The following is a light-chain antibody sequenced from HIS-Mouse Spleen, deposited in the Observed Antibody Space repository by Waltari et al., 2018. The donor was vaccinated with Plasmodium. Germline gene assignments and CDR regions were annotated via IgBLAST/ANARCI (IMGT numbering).Light chain of an antibody. CDR3: QSADSSGTYRV. Sequence: SYELTQQPSVSVSPGQTARLTCSGDALPKQYAYWYQQKPGQAPVLVIYKDSERPSGIPERFSGSSSGTTVTLTISGVQAEDEADYYCQSADSSGTYRVFGGGTKLTVL. CDR2: KDS. CDR1: ALPKQY. J-gene: IGLJ2*01. V-gene: IGLV3-25*03.